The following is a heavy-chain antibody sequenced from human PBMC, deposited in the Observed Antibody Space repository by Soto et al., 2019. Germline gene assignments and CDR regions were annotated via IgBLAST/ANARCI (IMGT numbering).Heavy chain of an antibody. CDR3: ATNLGSGSYLYNWFDP. J-gene: IGHJ5*02. Sequence: QVQLVESGGGVVQPGRSLRLSCAASGFTFSSYAMHWVRQAPGKGLEWVAVISYDGSNKYYADSVKGRFTISRDNSKNTLYLQMNSLRAEDTAVYYCATNLGSGSYLYNWFDPWGQGTLVTVSS. CDR1: GFTFSSYA. D-gene: IGHD3-10*01. V-gene: IGHV3-30-3*01. CDR2: ISYDGSNK.